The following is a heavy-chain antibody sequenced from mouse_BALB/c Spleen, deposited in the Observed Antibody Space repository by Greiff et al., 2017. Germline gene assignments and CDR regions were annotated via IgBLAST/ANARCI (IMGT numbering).Heavy chain of an antibody. V-gene: IGHV5-6-3*01. CDR2: INSNGGST. Sequence: EVMLVESGGGLVQPGGSLKLYCAASGFTFSSYGMSWVRQTPDKRLELVATINSNGGSTYYPDSVKGRFTISRDNAKNTLYLQMSSLKSEDTAMYYCARDRGFAYWGQGTLVTVSA. CDR3: ARDRGFAY. CDR1: GFTFSSYG. D-gene: IGHD3-1*01. J-gene: IGHJ3*01.